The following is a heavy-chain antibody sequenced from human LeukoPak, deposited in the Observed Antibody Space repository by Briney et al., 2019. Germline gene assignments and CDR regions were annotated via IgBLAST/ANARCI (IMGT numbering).Heavy chain of an antibody. J-gene: IGHJ3*02. CDR1: GFTFSSYS. CDR2: ISSSSGYI. V-gene: IGHV3-21*01. Sequence: KPGGSLLLSCAASGFTFSSYSMNWVRQAPGKGLEWVSSISSSSGYIYYADSVKGRFTISRDNAKNSLYLQMNSLRAEDTAVYYCARAQTDYYDSSGYYYFDAFDIWGQGTMVTVSS. D-gene: IGHD3-22*01. CDR3: ARAQTDYYDSSGYYYFDAFDI.